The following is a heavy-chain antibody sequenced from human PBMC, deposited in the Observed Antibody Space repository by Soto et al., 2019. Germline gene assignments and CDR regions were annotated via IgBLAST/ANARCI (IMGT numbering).Heavy chain of an antibody. CDR3: AREVEQQLVLGWFDP. Sequence: EVQLVESGGGLVKPGGSLRLSCAASGFTFSSYSMNWVRQAPGKGLEWVSSISSSSSYIYYADSVKGRFTISSDNPKNSLYLQMNSRRAEDTAVYYCAREVEQQLVLGWFDPWGQGSLVTVSS. V-gene: IGHV3-21*03. D-gene: IGHD6-13*01. J-gene: IGHJ5*02. CDR2: ISSSSSYI. CDR1: GFTFSSYS.